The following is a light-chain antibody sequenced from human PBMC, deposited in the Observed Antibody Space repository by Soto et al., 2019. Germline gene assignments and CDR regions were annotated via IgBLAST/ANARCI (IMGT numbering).Light chain of an antibody. J-gene: IGKJ1*01. CDR3: QHYNGHSTWS. Sequence: HMTQTTSTLSGSLGDRVAITCRASQSVTKWVAWYQQRPGQAPKILIWDASSLQRGVPSRFSGSGYGTEFTLSISSLQPDDFATYYCQHYNGHSTWSFGQGTKVDTK. CDR2: DAS. CDR1: QSVTKW. V-gene: IGKV1-5*01.